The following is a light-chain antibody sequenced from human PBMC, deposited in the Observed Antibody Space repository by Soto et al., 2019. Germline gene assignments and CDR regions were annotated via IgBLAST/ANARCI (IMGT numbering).Light chain of an antibody. CDR1: QRISTW. Sequence: DIQMTQSPSTLSASVGDGVTITCLASQRISTWLAWYQQKPGKAPTLLIHGASSLQSGVPPRYSGSGYGTDFTLTISSLQPEDFATYHCQQYDHLPITFGQGTRLEIK. CDR3: QQYDHLPIT. J-gene: IGKJ5*01. CDR2: GAS. V-gene: IGKV1-5*01.